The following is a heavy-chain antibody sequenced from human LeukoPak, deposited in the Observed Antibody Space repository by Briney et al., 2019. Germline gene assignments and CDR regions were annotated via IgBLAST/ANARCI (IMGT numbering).Heavy chain of an antibody. V-gene: IGHV1-69*04. Sequence: SVKVSCKASGGTFSSYAISWVRQAPGQGLEWMGRIIPILGIANYAQKFQGRVTITADKSTSTAYMELSSLRSEDTAVYYCARDQAAYYYDSSGYYSYFQHWGQGTLVTVSS. CDR3: ARDQAAYYYDSSGYYSYFQH. CDR2: IIPILGIA. J-gene: IGHJ1*01. CDR1: GGTFSSYA. D-gene: IGHD3-22*01.